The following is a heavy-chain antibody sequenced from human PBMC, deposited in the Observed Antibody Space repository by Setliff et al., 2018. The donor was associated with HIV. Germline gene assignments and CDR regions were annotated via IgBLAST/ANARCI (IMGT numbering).Heavy chain of an antibody. CDR2: GRHKRNSYTT. CDR3: VGGSGTDRYDS. J-gene: IGHJ4*02. Sequence: GGSLRLSCAASGFIFSDYHMDWVRQVPGKGLEWVGRGRHKRNSYTTEYAASVKGRFTISRDDSTNSVHLQMNSLKSEDTAVYYCVGGSGTDRYDSWGRGALVTVSS. V-gene: IGHV3-72*01. CDR1: GFIFSDYH. D-gene: IGHD3-10*01.